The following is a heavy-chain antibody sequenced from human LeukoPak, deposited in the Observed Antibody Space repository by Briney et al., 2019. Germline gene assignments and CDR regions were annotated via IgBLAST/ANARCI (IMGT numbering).Heavy chain of an antibody. CDR2: ISSSGSTI. V-gene: IGHV3-11*04. D-gene: IGHD3-3*01. CDR3: ARDPSYYDFWSGYGRLSWFDP. J-gene: IGHJ5*02. Sequence: GGSLRLSCAASGFTFSDYYMSWIRQAPGKGLEWVSYISSSGSTIYYADSVKGRFTISRDNAKNSLYLQMNSLRAEDTAVYYCARDPSYYDFWSGYGRLSWFDPWGQGTLVTVSS. CDR1: GFTFSDYY.